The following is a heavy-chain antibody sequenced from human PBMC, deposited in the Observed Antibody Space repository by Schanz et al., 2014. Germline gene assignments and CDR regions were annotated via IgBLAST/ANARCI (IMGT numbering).Heavy chain of an antibody. CDR2: INPSSSTT. J-gene: IGHJ4*02. D-gene: IGHD2-2*01. CDR1: GYTFTTYY. CDR3: ARGGFFDSTSFDS. Sequence: QVQLVQSGAEVKKPGVSVKVSCKASGYTFTTYYIHWVRQAPGQGLEWMGKINPSSSTTRIAQNFQGRLTVTRDTSTSTVNMELSSLRSEDAAVYYCARGGFFDSTSFDSWGQGTLVTVSS. V-gene: IGHV1-46*03.